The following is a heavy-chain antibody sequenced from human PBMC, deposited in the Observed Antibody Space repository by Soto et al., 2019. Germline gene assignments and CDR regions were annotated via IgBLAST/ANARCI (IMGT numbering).Heavy chain of an antibody. J-gene: IGHJ4*02. Sequence: QVQLVESGGGVVQPGRSLRLSCAASGFTFSSYGMHWVRQAPGKGLEWVAVISYDGSNKYYADSVKGRFTISRDNSKNTLSLQMNSLRAEDTAVYYCAKGLVATIPVFDYWGQGTLVTVSS. CDR1: GFTFSSYG. V-gene: IGHV3-30*18. CDR2: ISYDGSNK. CDR3: AKGLVATIPVFDY. D-gene: IGHD5-12*01.